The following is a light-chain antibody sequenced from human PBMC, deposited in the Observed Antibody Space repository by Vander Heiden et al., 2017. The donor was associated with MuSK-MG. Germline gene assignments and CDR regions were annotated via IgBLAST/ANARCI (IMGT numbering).Light chain of an antibody. CDR2: GNS. Sequence: HSVLTQPPSVSGAPGPRVTISCTGSSSNIGAGYDVPWYQQLPGTAPKLLIYGNSNRPSGVPDRFSGSKSGTSASLAITGLQAEDEADYYCQSYDSSLSAVVFGGGTKLTVL. V-gene: IGLV1-40*01. CDR3: QSYDSSLSAVV. J-gene: IGLJ2*01. CDR1: SSNIGAGYD.